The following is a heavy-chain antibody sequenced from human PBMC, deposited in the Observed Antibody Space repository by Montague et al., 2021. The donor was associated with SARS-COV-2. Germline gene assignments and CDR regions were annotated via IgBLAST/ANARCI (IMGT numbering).Heavy chain of an antibody. Sequence: SLRLSCAASGFTFNNYAMHWVRQAPGKGLEWVAIITYDGSNKYYADSVKGRFAISRDNSKNTLYLQMNSLRAKDMAVYYCVRASLIKARMAVAGTTVYWGQGTLVTISS. J-gene: IGHJ4*02. CDR2: ITYDGSNK. CDR1: GFTFNNYA. CDR3: VRASLIKARMAVAGTTVY. V-gene: IGHV3-30*09. D-gene: IGHD6-19*01.